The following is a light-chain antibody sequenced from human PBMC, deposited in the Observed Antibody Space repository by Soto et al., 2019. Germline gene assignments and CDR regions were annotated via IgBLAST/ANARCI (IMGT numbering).Light chain of an antibody. CDR2: EVS. Sequence: QSVLTQPGSVSGSPGQSITISCNGSSSDIGAYNYVSWFQQYPGKAPKLIISEVSNRPSGVSNRFSGSKSGTAASLTISGLQTEDEADYFCFSFTTDWTHVFGTRTRSPS. CDR1: SSDIGAYNY. V-gene: IGLV2-14*01. J-gene: IGLJ1*01. CDR3: FSFTTDWTHV.